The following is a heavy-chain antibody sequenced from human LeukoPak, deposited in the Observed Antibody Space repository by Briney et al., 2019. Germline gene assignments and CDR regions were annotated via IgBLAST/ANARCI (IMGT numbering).Heavy chain of an antibody. CDR1: GFSFSNYA. V-gene: IGHV3-23*01. J-gene: IGHJ4*02. CDR2: MKGGGET. CDR3: AKANWVSNADAVW. Sequence: GGSLRLSCAASGFSFSNYAMSWVRQAPARGPEWVSSMKGGGETFYEDSVKGRFTLSRDDSRNTVYLQLNNLGVEDTAIYYCAKANWVSNADAVWWGQGTQVTVSS. D-gene: IGHD1-1*01.